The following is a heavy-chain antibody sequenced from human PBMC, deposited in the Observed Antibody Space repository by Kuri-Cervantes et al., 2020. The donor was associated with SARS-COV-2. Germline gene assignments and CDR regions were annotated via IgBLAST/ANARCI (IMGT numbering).Heavy chain of an antibody. V-gene: IGHV3-66*03. CDR3: ARDWGLLWFDLDYYGMDV. D-gene: IGHD3-10*01. J-gene: IGHJ6*02. CDR2: IYSCGST. CDR1: GFTVSSNY. Sequence: GGSLRLSCAASGFTVSSNYMSWVRQAPGKGLEWVSVIYSCGSTYYADSVKGRFTISRDNAKNSLYLQMNSLRAEDTAVYYCARDWGLLWFDLDYYGMDVWGQGTTVTVSS.